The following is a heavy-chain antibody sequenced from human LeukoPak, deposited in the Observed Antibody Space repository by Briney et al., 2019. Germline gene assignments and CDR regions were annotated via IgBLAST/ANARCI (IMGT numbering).Heavy chain of an antibody. CDR1: GLTFSSYA. D-gene: IGHD3-3*01. V-gene: IGHV3-30*04. Sequence: GGSLRLSCAASGLTFSSYAMHWVRQAPGKRLEWVAVISYDGSNKYYADSMKGRFTISRDNSKNTLYLQMNSLRAEDTAVYYCASATIFGVVIYYWGQGTLVTVSS. CDR2: ISYDGSNK. CDR3: ASATIFGVVIYY. J-gene: IGHJ4*02.